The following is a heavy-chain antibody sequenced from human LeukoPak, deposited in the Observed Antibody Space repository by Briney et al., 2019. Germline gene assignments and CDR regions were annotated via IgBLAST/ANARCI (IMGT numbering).Heavy chain of an antibody. J-gene: IGHJ4*02. Sequence: PGGSLRLSCAASGFTFSRYAMSWVRQAPGKGLEWVSSISGSGVSTYYADSVTGRFSISRDNSKSTLYLQMNSLRVEDTAVYYCAKAGLVRGGALDSWGQGTLVTVSS. V-gene: IGHV3-23*01. CDR1: GFTFSRYA. D-gene: IGHD4/OR15-4a*01. CDR3: AKAGLVRGGALDS. CDR2: ISGSGVST.